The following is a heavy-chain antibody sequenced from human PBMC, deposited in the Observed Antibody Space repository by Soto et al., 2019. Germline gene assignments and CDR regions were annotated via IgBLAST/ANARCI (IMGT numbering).Heavy chain of an antibody. CDR2: VIPIFGTA. Sequence: QVQLVQSGAEVKKPGSSVKVSCKASGGTFSSYAISWVRQAPGQGLEWMGGVIPIFGTANYAQKFQGRVTITADQSTRTAYMELSSVRSEDTAVYYCARGQYSSSSSYFDSLGQGPLVTVSS. CDR1: GGTFSSYA. CDR3: ARGQYSSSSSYFDS. V-gene: IGHV1-69*19. D-gene: IGHD6-6*01. J-gene: IGHJ4*02.